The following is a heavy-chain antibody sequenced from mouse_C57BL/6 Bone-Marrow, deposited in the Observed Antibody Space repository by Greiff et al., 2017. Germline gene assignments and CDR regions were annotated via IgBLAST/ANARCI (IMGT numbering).Heavy chain of an antibody. CDR1: GYTFTDYY. Sequence: VQLQQPGPVLVKPGASVKMSCKASGYTFTDYYMNWVKQSHGKSLEWIGVINPYNGGTSYNQKFKGKATLTVDQSSSTAYMELNSLTSEDSAVXSGAREGNDGGAMDYWGQGTSVTVSS. D-gene: IGHD2-2*01. CDR3: AREGNDGGAMDY. V-gene: IGHV1-19*01. J-gene: IGHJ4*01. CDR2: INPYNGGT.